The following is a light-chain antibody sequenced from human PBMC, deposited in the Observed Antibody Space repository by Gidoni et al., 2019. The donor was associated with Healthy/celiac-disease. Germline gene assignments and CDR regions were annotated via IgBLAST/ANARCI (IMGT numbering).Light chain of an antibody. CDR1: QSVSSN. CDR3: QQYNNWPPI. J-gene: IGKJ3*01. CDR2: GAS. V-gene: IGKV3-15*01. Sequence: EIVMPQSPATLSVSPGERATLSGRASQSVSSNLAWYQQKPGQAPRLLIYGASTRATGIPARFSGSGSGTEFTLTISSLQSEDFAVYYCQQYNNWPPIFGPGTKVDIK.